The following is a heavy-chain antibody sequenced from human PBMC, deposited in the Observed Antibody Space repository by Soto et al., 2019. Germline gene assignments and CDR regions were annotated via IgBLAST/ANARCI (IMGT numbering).Heavy chain of an antibody. J-gene: IGHJ1*01. CDR2: IYSGGST. V-gene: IGHV3-53*01. CDR1: AFTFRNYC. D-gene: IGHD3-22*01. CDR3: ARDRVESGYPEYFQH. Sequence: GGSLRLSCAASAFTFRNYCMNWVRQAPGKGLEWVSVIYSGGSTYYADSVKGRFTISRDNSKNTLYLQMNSLRAEDTAVYYCARDRVESGYPEYFQHWGQGTLVTVSS.